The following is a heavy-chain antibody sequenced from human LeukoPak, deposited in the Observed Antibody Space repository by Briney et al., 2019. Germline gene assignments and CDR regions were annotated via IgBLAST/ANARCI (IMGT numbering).Heavy chain of an antibody. J-gene: IGHJ5*02. V-gene: IGHV4-4*09. CDR3: ARGGRYFDHWFDP. D-gene: IGHD3-9*01. CDR2: IYTSGST. CDR1: GDSISNYY. Sequence: SETLSLTCAVSGDSISNYYWSWIRQPPGKGLEWIGYIYTSGSTNYNPSLKSRVTISVDTSKNQFSLKLSSVTAADTAVYYCARGGRYFDHWFDPWGQGTLVTVSS.